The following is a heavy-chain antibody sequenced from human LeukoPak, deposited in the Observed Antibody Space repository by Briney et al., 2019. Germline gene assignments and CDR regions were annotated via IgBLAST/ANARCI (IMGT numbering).Heavy chain of an antibody. J-gene: IGHJ3*02. V-gene: IGHV4-59*01. CDR1: GGSISSYY. CDR2: IYYSGST. CDR3: ARFPLLTPNKYAFDI. D-gene: IGHD4-23*01. Sequence: PSETLSLTCTVSGGSISSYYWSWIRQPPGEGLEWIGYIYYSGSTNYNPSLKSRVTISVDTSKNQFSLKLSSVTAADTAVYYCARFPLLTPNKYAFDIWGQGTMVTVSS.